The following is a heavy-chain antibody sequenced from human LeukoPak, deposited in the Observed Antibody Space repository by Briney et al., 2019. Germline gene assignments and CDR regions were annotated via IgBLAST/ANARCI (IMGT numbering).Heavy chain of an antibody. Sequence: GGSLRLSCAASGFTFSDFYMSWIRQAPGKGLEWVSYISTGGSTIYYSDSVKGRFTISRDNSKNTLYLQMNSLRAEDTAVYYCARGGNWGLPDDAFDIWGQGTMVTVSS. J-gene: IGHJ3*02. CDR3: ARGGNWGLPDDAFDI. CDR1: GFTFSDFY. D-gene: IGHD7-27*01. CDR2: ISTGGSTI. V-gene: IGHV3-11*01.